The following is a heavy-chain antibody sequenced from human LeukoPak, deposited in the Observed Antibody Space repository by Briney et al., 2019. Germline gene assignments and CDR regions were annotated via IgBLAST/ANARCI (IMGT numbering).Heavy chain of an antibody. CDR2: INQDGSVK. Sequence: PGGVLRISCAASGFTFCWDWMTWVRPAPGEGVGWVANINQDGSVKYYVDSVKGRFTISRDNAKNLVYLQMDSLRAEDTAVYYCASYYGGNSGFDYWGQGTLVTVSS. CDR1: GFTFCWDW. CDR3: ASYYGGNSGFDY. V-gene: IGHV3-7*01. D-gene: IGHD4-23*01. J-gene: IGHJ4*02.